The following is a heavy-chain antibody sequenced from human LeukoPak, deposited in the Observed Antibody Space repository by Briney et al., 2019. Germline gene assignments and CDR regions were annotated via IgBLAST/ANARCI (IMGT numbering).Heavy chain of an antibody. D-gene: IGHD3-3*01. CDR2: INPDGTKT. V-gene: IGHV3-7*01. CDR3: ATAPASVDSS. Sequence: GGSLRLSCAASGFTFTRFWMTWVRQSPGKGLEWVANINPDGTKTTYVDSVKGRSTISRDNAKNSLFLHMSSLRAEDTAVYYCATAPASVDSSWGQGTLVAVSS. CDR1: GFTFTRFW. J-gene: IGHJ5*02.